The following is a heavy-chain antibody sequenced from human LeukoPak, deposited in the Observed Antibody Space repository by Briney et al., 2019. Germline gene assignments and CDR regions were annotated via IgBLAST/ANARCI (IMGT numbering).Heavy chain of an antibody. V-gene: IGHV4-39*01. Sequence: SETLSLTCTVSGDSIRSSSYYWDWIRQPPGKGLEWIGTIYYSGRTYYNPSLKSRVTISIDTSRNQFSLKLTSVTAADTAVYYCARRRYYDSSGYLDWGQGTLLTVSS. CDR3: ARRRYYDSSGYLD. D-gene: IGHD3-22*01. CDR1: GDSIRSSSYY. J-gene: IGHJ1*01. CDR2: IYYSGRT.